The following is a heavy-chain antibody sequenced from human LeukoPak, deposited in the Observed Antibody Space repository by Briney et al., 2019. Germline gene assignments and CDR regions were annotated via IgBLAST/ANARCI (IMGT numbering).Heavy chain of an antibody. CDR2: IKQDGSEK. J-gene: IGHJ4*02. CDR1: GFTFSSYW. D-gene: IGHD4-17*01. CDR3: ARDRHDYGDFIDY. V-gene: IGHV3-7*01. Sequence: GGSLRLSCAASGFTFSSYWMSWVRQAPGKGLEWVANIKQDGSEKYCVDSVKGRFTISRDNAKNSLYLQMNSLRAEDTAVYYCARDRHDYGDFIDYWGQGTLVTVSS.